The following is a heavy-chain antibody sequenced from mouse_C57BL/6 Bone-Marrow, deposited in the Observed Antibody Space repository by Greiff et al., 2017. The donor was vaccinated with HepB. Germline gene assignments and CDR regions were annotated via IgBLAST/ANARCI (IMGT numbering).Heavy chain of an antibody. Sequence: EVKLMESGGGLVQSGRSLRLSCATSGFTFSDFYMEWVRQAPGKGLEWIAASRNKANDYTTEDNASVKGRFIVSRDTSQTILYLQMNALRAEDTANYYCARDDYYGNYGGAWFAYWGQGTLVTVSA. J-gene: IGHJ3*01. CDR1: GFTFSDFY. D-gene: IGHD2-1*01. CDR3: ARDDYYGNYGGAWFAY. CDR2: SRNKANDYTT. V-gene: IGHV7-1*01.